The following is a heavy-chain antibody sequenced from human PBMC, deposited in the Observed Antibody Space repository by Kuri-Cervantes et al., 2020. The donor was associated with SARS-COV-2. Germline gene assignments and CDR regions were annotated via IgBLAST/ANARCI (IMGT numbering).Heavy chain of an antibody. V-gene: IGHV1-18*01. J-gene: IGHJ4*02. D-gene: IGHD3-3*01. CDR2: ISAYNGNT. CDR3: ARGWSGYSLYYFDY. CDR1: GYTFTSYG. Sequence: ASVKVSCKASGYTFTSYGISWARQAPGQGLEWMGWISAYNGNTNYAQKLQGRVTMTTDTSTSTAYMELRSLRSDDTAVYYCARGWSGYSLYYFDYWGQGTLVTVSS.